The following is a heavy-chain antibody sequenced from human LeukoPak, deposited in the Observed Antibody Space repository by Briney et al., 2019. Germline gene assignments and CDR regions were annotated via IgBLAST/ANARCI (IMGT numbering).Heavy chain of an antibody. CDR3: ARGVRYFDWLEDYFDY. D-gene: IGHD3-9*01. CDR1: GFTFSSYW. J-gene: IGHJ4*02. Sequence: GGSLRLSCAASGFTFSSYWMHWVRQVPGKGLVWVSRINSDGSSTSYADSVKGRFTISRDNAKNTLYLQMNSLRAEDTAVYYCARGVRYFDWLEDYFDYWGQGTLVTVSS. V-gene: IGHV3-74*01. CDR2: INSDGSST.